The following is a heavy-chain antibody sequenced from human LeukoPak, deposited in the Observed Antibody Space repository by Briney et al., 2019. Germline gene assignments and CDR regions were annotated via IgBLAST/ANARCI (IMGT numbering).Heavy chain of an antibody. CDR2: VYSDGTT. CDR1: GFTVSRYY. D-gene: IGHD5-12*01. CDR3: AREGEYSGSPTDY. J-gene: IGHJ4*02. V-gene: IGHV3-53*01. Sequence: GGSLTLSCAASGFTVSRYYMSWVRQAPGKGLEWVSIVYSDGTTYYADSVKGRFTISRDDSKNTLYLRMDNLRAEDTAVYYCAREGEYSGSPTDYWGQGTLVTVSS.